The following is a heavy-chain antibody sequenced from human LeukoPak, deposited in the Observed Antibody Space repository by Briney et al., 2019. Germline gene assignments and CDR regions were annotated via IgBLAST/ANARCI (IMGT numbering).Heavy chain of an antibody. CDR1: GGSVSNYY. V-gene: IGHV4-34*01. J-gene: IGHJ4*02. CDR3: ASDEVGARTFDY. Sequence: SETLSLTCIVSGGSVSNYYWSWFRQPPGKGLEWIGEINHSGSTNYNPSLKSRVTISVDTSKNQFSLKLSSVTAADTAVYYCASDEVGARTFDYWGQGTLVTVSS. D-gene: IGHD1-26*01. CDR2: INHSGST.